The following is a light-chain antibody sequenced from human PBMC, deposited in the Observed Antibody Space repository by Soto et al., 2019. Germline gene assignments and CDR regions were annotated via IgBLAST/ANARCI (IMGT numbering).Light chain of an antibody. CDR1: QSVGSS. CDR3: VEYSNGTRT. J-gene: IGKJ1*01. Sequence: ETVLTQSPATLSVSPGEGATLSCRASQSVGSSLAWYQHKPGQAPRLLIYGANTRATGIPARFSGSGYGAEYTLTINTLQSEDFALYYYVEYSNGTRTYGQGTKVEI. V-gene: IGKV3-15*01. CDR2: GAN.